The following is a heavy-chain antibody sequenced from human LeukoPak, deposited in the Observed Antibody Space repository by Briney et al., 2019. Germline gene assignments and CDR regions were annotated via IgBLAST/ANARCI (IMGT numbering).Heavy chain of an antibody. Sequence: TGGSLRLSCAASGFTFSSYWMSWVRQAPGKGLEWVANIKQDGSEKYYVDSVKGRFTISRDNAKNSLYLQMNSLRAEDTALYYCAKSRGPAAMRLRAFDYWGQGTLVTVSS. J-gene: IGHJ4*02. D-gene: IGHD2-2*01. CDR1: GFTFSSYW. CDR3: AKSRGPAAMRLRAFDY. V-gene: IGHV3-7*03. CDR2: IKQDGSEK.